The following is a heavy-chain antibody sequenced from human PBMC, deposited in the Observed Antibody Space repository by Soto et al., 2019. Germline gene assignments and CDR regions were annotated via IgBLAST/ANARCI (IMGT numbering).Heavy chain of an antibody. CDR2: IYHSGST. D-gene: IGHD1-26*01. CDR3: ARDNREGWFDP. J-gene: IGHJ5*02. V-gene: IGHV4-30-2*01. CDR1: SDSISNYY. Sequence: SETLSLTCTVSSDSISNYYCSWFRQPPGKGLEWIGYIYHSGSTYYNPSLKSRVTISVDRSKNQFSLKLSSVTAADTAVYYCARDNREGWFDPWGQGTLVTVSS.